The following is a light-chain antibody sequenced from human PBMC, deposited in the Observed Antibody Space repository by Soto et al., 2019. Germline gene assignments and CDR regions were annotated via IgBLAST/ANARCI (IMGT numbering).Light chain of an antibody. CDR3: HQRQSWPRT. Sequence: EIELTQSPATLSSFPVYIFTLSLRASQAVNTRLAWYQHKPGQAPRLLIYLASNRAAGVPARFSGSGSGTDFTLTISDVEPEDFAVYYCHQRQSWPRTFGQGTKVDIK. J-gene: IGKJ1*01. CDR1: QAVNTR. CDR2: LAS. V-gene: IGKV3-11*01.